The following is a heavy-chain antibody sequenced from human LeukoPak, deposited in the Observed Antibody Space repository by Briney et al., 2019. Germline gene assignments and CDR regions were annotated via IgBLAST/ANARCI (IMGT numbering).Heavy chain of an antibody. CDR2: INGDGSAT. CDR1: GFTFSSYW. J-gene: IGHJ4*02. D-gene: IGHD3-10*01. V-gene: IGHV3-74*01. Sequence: HPGGSLRLSCAASGFTFSSYWMHWVRQAPGKGLVWVSRINGDGSATTYADSVKGRFIISRDNAKNTLYLQMNSLRAEDTAVYYCARDFYRSGSLWGQGTLVTVSS. CDR3: ARDFYRSGSL.